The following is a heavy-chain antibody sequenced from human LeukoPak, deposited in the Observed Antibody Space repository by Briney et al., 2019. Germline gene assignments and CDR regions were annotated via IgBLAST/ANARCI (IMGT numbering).Heavy chain of an antibody. D-gene: IGHD3-10*01. CDR1: GGSFSGYY. V-gene: IGHV4-34*01. J-gene: IGHJ4*02. CDR3: ARGLWFGELLQPPFDY. CDR2: INHSGST. Sequence: SETLSLTCAVYGGSFSGYYWSWIRQPPGKGLEWIGEINHSGSTNYNPSLKSRVTISVDASKNQFSLKLSSVTAADTAVYYCARGLWFGELLQPPFDYWGQGTLVTVSS.